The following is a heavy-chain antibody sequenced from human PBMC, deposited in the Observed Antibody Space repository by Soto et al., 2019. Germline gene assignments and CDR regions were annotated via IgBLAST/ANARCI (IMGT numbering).Heavy chain of an antibody. D-gene: IGHD5-18*01. CDR3: ARASYGTEWGYYYYYGMDV. J-gene: IGHJ6*02. CDR1: GGSISSHY. V-gene: IGHV4-4*07. CDR2: IYTSGST. Sequence: SETLSLTCTVSGGSISSHYWSWIRQPAGKGLEWIGRIYTSGSTNYNPSLKSRVTMSVDTSKNQFSLKLSSVTAADTAVYYCARASYGTEWGYYYYYGMDVWGQGTTVTVSS.